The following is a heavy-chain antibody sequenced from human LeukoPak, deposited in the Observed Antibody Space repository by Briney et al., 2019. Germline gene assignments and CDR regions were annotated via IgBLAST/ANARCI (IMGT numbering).Heavy chain of an antibody. D-gene: IGHD2-2*01. CDR1: GFTFSRYS. V-gene: IGHV3-21*01. J-gene: IGHJ4*02. CDR3: ARDPPLGSCSTISCPHLDY. Sequence: ARGSLRLSWAASGFTFSRYSMSWVRQAPGEGLEWVASIRTSSSFIYYADSVKGRFTISRDNAKNSLYLQMNSLRAEDTAVYYCARDPPLGSCSTISCPHLDYWGQGTLVTVSS. CDR2: IRTSSSFI.